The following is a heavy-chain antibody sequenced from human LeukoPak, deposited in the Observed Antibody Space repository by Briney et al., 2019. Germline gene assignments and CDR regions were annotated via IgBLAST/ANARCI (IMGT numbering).Heavy chain of an antibody. J-gene: IGHJ4*02. CDR3: ARGSGYYGSGSYRGRYFDY. CDR2: INHSGST. Sequence: PSETLSLTCAVYGGSFSGYYWSWIRQPPGKGLEWIGEINHSGSTNYNPSLKSRVTISVDTSKNQFSLKLSSVTAADTAVYYCARGSGYYGSGSYRGRYFDYWGRGTLVTVSS. CDR1: GGSFSGYY. D-gene: IGHD3-10*01. V-gene: IGHV4-34*01.